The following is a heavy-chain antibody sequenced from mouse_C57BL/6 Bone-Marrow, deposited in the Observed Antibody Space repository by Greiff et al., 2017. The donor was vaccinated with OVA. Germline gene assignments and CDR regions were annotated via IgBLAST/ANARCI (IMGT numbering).Heavy chain of an antibody. CDR1: GFSLTSYG. J-gene: IGHJ4*01. CDR3: AKNPHYYGSSYHDAMDY. Sequence: QVQLQQSGPGLVQPSQSLSITCTVSGFSLTSYGVHWVRQSPGKGLEWLGVIWRGGSTDYNAAFMSRLSITKDNSKSQVFFKMNSLQADDTAIYYCAKNPHYYGSSYHDAMDYWGQGTSVTVSS. V-gene: IGHV2-5*01. CDR2: IWRGGST. D-gene: IGHD1-1*01.